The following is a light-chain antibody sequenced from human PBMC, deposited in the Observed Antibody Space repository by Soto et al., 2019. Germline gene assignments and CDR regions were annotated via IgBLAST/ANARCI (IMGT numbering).Light chain of an antibody. J-gene: IGKJ4*01. CDR2: AAS. CDR1: QSLLHSNGYNY. V-gene: IGKV1-27*01. Sequence: MTQSPLSPPVTPGEPASISCRSSQSLLHSNGYNYLAWYQQKPGKVPKLLIYAASTLQSGVPSRFSGSGSGTDFTLTISSLQPEDVATYYCQKYNSAPLTFGGGTKVDIK. CDR3: QKYNSAPLT.